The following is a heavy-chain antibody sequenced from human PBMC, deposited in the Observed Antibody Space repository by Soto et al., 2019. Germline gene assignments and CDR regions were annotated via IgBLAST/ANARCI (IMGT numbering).Heavy chain of an antibody. J-gene: IGHJ6*03. Sequence: ASVKVSCKASGYTFTSYGISWVRQAPGQGLERMGWISAYNGNTNYVQKLQGRVTMTTDTSTSIAYMELRSLRSDDTAVYYCARGRELPGSTYYYYMDVWGKGTTVTVSS. V-gene: IGHV1-18*01. CDR2: ISAYNGNT. D-gene: IGHD1-7*01. CDR1: GYTFTSYG. CDR3: ARGRELPGSTYYYYMDV.